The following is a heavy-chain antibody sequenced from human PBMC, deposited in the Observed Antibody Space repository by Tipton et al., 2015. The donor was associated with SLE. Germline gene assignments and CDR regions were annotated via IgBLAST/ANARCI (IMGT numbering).Heavy chain of an antibody. CDR1: GGSFSGYY. V-gene: IGHV4-34*01. CDR3: ASGPLHDFWSGYEAA. Sequence: TLSLTCAVYGGSFSGYYWSWIRQPPGKGLEWIGEINHSGSTTYNPSLKSRVTISVDTSKRQFSLKLGSVTAADTAVYYCASGPLHDFWSGYEAAWGQGTLVSVSS. D-gene: IGHD3-3*01. J-gene: IGHJ5*02. CDR2: INHSGST.